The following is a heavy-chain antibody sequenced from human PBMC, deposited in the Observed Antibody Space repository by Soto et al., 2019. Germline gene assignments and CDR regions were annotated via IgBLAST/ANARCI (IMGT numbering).Heavy chain of an antibody. D-gene: IGHD2-2*01. CDR3: ASHMATSRNYMDV. CDR2: ITSSSSTI. V-gene: IGHV3-48*01. CDR1: GFRFSSYT. Sequence: EVQLVESGGGLVQPGGSLRLSCAASGFRFSSYTMNWVRQAPGKGLEWVSHITSSSSTIYYADSVKGRFTISRDNAKNSLYLQMNSLRAEDTAVYYCASHMATSRNYMDVWGKGTKVTVSS. J-gene: IGHJ6*03.